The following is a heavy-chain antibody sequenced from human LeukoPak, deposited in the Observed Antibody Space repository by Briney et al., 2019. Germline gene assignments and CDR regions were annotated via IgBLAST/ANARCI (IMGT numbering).Heavy chain of an antibody. CDR1: GFTFRNYA. V-gene: IGHV3-23*01. Sequence: GGSLRLSCAASGFTFRNYAMNWVRQAPGKGLEWVSDISGNGRSTYYADSVRGRFTISRDNSRNTLYLQMNSLRAEDTAVYYCARGDYYYGSGSAFDIWGQGTMVTVSS. CDR2: ISGNGRST. J-gene: IGHJ3*02. CDR3: ARGDYYYGSGSAFDI. D-gene: IGHD3-10*01.